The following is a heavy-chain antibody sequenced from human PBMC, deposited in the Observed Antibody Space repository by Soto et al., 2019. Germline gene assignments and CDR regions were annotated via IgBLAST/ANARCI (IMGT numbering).Heavy chain of an antibody. CDR1: GGTFSSYA. D-gene: IGHD5-12*01. CDR2: IIPIFGTA. Sequence: SVKVSCKASGGTFSSYAISWVRQAPGQGLEWMGGIIPIFGTANYAQKFQGRVTITADESTSTAYMELSSLRSEDTAVYYCAREGISTVTYSGYDFFDYWGQGTLVTVSS. CDR3: AREGISTVTYSGYDFFDY. V-gene: IGHV1-69*13. J-gene: IGHJ4*02.